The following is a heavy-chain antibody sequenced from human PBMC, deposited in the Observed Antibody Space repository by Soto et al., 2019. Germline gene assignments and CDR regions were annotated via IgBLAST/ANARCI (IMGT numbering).Heavy chain of an antibody. Sequence: GGSLRLSCVGSGFNFGSHWMTWVRQFAGKGPEWVANIKQDGIEKHDVDSVKYLLIISRGNAKNSLFLQMNSLRVEDTAVYYCASRPSADRYYAVFYYWGWRGLVTVCS. CDR3: ASRPSADRYYAVFYY. CDR1: GFNFGSHW. J-gene: IGHJ4*02. D-gene: IGHD3-3*01. V-gene: IGHV3-7*03. CDR2: IKQDGIEK.